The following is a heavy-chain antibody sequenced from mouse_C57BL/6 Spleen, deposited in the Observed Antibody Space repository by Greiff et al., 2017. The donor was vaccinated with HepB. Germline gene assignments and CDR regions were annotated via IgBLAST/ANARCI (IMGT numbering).Heavy chain of an antibody. CDR2: INPSSGYT. CDR3: AAYYDYPYYAMDY. V-gene: IGHV1-7*01. D-gene: IGHD2-4*01. CDR1: GYTFTSYW. J-gene: IGHJ4*01. Sequence: VQLQQSGAELAKPGASVKLSCKASGYTFTSYWMHWVKQRPGQGLEWIGYINPSSGYTKYNQKFKDKATLTADKSSSTAYMQLSSLTYEDSAVYYCAAYYDYPYYAMDYWGHRTSVTVSS.